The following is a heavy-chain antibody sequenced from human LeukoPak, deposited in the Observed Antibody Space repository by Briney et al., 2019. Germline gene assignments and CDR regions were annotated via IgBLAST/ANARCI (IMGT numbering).Heavy chain of an antibody. CDR2: ITSGGYTK. D-gene: IGHD4-17*01. CDR1: GLTLSTYE. Sequence: GGSLRLSCVAFGLTLSTYEMNWVRQAPGKGLEWVSYITSGGYTKYYADSVKGRFTISRDNAKNSLYLQMNSLRAEDTAVYYCATHHDYGDSGDAFDIWGQGTMVTVSS. J-gene: IGHJ3*02. CDR3: ATHHDYGDSGDAFDI. V-gene: IGHV3-48*03.